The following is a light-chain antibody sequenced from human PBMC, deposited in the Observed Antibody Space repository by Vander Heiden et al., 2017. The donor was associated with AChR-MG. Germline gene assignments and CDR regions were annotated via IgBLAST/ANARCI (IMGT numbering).Light chain of an antibody. CDR1: SSDVGLFNY. CDR2: DVS. V-gene: IGLV2-11*02. J-gene: IGLJ2*01. Sequence: SALTQPRSVSGSPGQSVTIACTGTSSDVGLFNYVAWYQQHPGRAPKLIIFDVSKRPSGVPDRFSGSKSGNTASLTISGLQTEDEAEYYCCSYGGTSTHVLFGGGTELTVL. CDR3: CSYGGTSTHVL.